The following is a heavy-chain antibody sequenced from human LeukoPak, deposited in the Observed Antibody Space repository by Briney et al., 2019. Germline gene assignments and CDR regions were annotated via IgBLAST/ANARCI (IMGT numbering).Heavy chain of an antibody. CDR1: GFTFSSYA. D-gene: IGHD6-13*01. CDR2: IYSDSST. Sequence: GGSLRLSCAASGFTFSSYAMSWVRQAPGKGLGWVSSIYSDSSTYYADSVKGRFTISRDNSKNTLYLQMNSLRAEDTAVYCRSWYLDYWGQGTLVTVSS. J-gene: IGHJ4*02. CDR3: SWYLDY. V-gene: IGHV3-66*01.